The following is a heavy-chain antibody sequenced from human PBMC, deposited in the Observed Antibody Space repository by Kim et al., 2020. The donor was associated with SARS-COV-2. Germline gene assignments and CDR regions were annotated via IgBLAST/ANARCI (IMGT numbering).Heavy chain of an antibody. D-gene: IGHD2-15*01. CDR3: ARAMVVVAATDAFDI. Sequence: GGSLRLSCAASGFTVSSNYMSWVRQAPGKGLEWVSVIYSGGSTYYADSVKGRFTISRDNSKNTLYLQMNSLRAEDTAVYYCARAMVVVAATDAFDIWGQGTMVTVSS. CDR2: IYSGGST. V-gene: IGHV3-53*01. CDR1: GFTVSSNY. J-gene: IGHJ3*02.